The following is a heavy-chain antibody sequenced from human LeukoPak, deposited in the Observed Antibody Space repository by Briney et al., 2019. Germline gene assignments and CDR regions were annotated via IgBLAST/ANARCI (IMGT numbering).Heavy chain of an antibody. CDR2: ISGSGGST. CDR1: GFTFSSYA. CDR3: AKDPIAAAGVNWFGP. Sequence: GGSLRLSCAASGFTFSSYAMSWVRQAPGKGLEWVSAISGSGGSTYYADTVKGRFTISRDNSKNTLYLQMNSLRAEDTAVYYCAKDPIAAAGVNWFGPLGQGTLVTVSS. V-gene: IGHV3-23*01. D-gene: IGHD6-13*01. J-gene: IGHJ5*02.